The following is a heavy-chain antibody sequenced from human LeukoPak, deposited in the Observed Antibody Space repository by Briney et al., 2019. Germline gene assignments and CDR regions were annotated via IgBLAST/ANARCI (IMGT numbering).Heavy chain of an antibody. V-gene: IGHV4-34*01. J-gene: IGHJ3*02. Sequence: SETLSLTCAVYGGSFSGYYWSWIRQPPGKGLEWIGEINHSGSTNYNPSLKSRVTISVDTSKNQFSLKLSSVTAADTAVYYCARAPSITMVRGAPGAFDIWGQGTMVTVSS. CDR3: ARAPSITMVRGAPGAFDI. CDR2: INHSGST. D-gene: IGHD3-10*01. CDR1: GGSFSGYY.